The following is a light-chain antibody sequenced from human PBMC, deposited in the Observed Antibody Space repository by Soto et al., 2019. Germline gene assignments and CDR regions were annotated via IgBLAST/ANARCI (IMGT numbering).Light chain of an antibody. CDR3: KKDLQTPGT. Sequence: DIVMTQSPLSLPVTPGEPASISCRSSQSLLHSNGYNYLDWYLQKPGQSPQLLIYLGSNRASGVPDRFSGSGSGTDFTLKISRVEAEEVGVYYCKKDLQTPGTFGQGTKVEIK. CDR1: QSLLHSNGYNY. J-gene: IGKJ1*01. CDR2: LGS. V-gene: IGKV2-28*01.